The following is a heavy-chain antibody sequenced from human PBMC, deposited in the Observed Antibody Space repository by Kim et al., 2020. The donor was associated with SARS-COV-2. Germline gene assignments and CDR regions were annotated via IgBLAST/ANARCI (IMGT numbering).Heavy chain of an antibody. CDR3: ARDGRGSTAHSYDF. J-gene: IGHJ4*02. D-gene: IGHD2-8*02. CDR2: INSSGSSI. CDR1: GFTFSIYG. Sequence: GGSPRLSCAASGFTFSIYGMNWVRQAPGKGLEWVSYINSSGSSIYYVDSVKGRFTISRDDAKNSMYLQMNSLRAEDTAVYHCARDGRGSTAHSYDFWGQGTQVTVST. V-gene: IGHV3-48*03.